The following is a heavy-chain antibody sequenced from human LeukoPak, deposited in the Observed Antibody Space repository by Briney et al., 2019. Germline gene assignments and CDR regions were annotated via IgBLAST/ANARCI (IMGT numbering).Heavy chain of an antibody. Sequence: SETLSLTCTVSGGSISTYYWSWIRQPPGKGLEWIGYIDYSGSTNYNPSLKSRVTISLDTSKNQLSVKLSSLTTADTAVYYCARGRRSSGRHDAFDVWGQGTMVTVSS. D-gene: IGHD1-26*01. J-gene: IGHJ3*01. CDR2: IDYSGST. CDR1: GGSISTYY. V-gene: IGHV4-59*01. CDR3: ARGRRSSGRHDAFDV.